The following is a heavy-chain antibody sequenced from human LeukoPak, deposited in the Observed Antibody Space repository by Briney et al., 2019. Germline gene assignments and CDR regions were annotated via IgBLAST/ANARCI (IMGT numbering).Heavy chain of an antibody. Sequence: PSETLSLTCTVSGYSISSGYYWGWIRQPPGKGLEWIGYIYYSGSTYYNPSLKSRVTISVDTSKNQFSLKLSSVTAADTAVYYCARVMKRYFDYWGQGTLVTVSS. CDR1: GYSISSGYY. D-gene: IGHD3-16*01. V-gene: IGHV4-38-2*02. CDR2: IYYSGST. CDR3: ARVMKRYFDY. J-gene: IGHJ4*02.